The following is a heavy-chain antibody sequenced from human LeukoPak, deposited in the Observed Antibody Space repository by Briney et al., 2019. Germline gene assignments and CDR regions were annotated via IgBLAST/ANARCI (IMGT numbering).Heavy chain of an antibody. Sequence: PGGSLRLSCAASGFTFSDYSMNWVRQTAGKGLEWVAYISSSTSAICYTDNVKGRFTISRDNAKNSLYLQMKGLRAEDTAVYYCASARPLDPWGQGTLVTVSS. CDR1: GFTFSDYS. V-gene: IGHV3-48*01. J-gene: IGHJ5*02. CDR3: ASARPLDP. CDR2: ISSSTSAI.